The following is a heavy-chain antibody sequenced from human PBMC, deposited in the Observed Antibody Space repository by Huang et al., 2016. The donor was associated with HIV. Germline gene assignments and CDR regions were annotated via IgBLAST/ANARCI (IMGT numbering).Heavy chain of an antibody. J-gene: IGHJ4*02. Sequence: QVHLVQSGAEVREPGSSVEVSCTSSAGALTSHSITWVRPAPGHGLERVGTFVPLFGPPNYAQKFLGRLSFRADESTGACYMKVALLKSEDTAIYFCARVRRHSGNSGLIDFWGQGTLVTVTS. D-gene: IGHD6-19*01. V-gene: IGHV1-69*13. CDR1: AGALTSHS. CDR2: FVPLFGPP. CDR3: ARVRRHSGNSGLIDF.